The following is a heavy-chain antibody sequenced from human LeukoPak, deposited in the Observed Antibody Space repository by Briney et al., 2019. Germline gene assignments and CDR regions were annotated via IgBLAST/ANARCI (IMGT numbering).Heavy chain of an antibody. J-gene: IGHJ5*02. Sequence: GESLKISCKGSGYSFTSYWIGWVRQMSGKGLEWMGIIYPGDSDTRYSPSFQGQVTISADKSISTAYLQWSSLKASDTAMYYCARGLAVAVNWFDPWGQGTLVTVSS. D-gene: IGHD6-19*01. V-gene: IGHV5-51*01. CDR2: IYPGDSDT. CDR3: ARGLAVAVNWFDP. CDR1: GYSFTSYW.